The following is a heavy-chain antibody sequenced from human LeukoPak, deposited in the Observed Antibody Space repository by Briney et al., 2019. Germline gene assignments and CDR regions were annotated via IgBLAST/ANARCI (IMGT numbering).Heavy chain of an antibody. CDR1: GFTFEDYV. V-gene: IGHV3-9*01. D-gene: IGHD2-2*01. Sequence: HTGGSLRLSCAASGFTFEDYVMYWVRQPPGRGLEWVSGITWNSGIIDYADSVKGRFTISRDNAKNSLYLQMSNLGAEDTALYYCAKAGLFCSSTSCLIDYWGQGTLVTVSS. CDR2: ITWNSGII. CDR3: AKAGLFCSSTSCLIDY. J-gene: IGHJ4*02.